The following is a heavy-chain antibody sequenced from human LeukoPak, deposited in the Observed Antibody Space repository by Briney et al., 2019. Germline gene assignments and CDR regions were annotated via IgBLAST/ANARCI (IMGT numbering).Heavy chain of an antibody. D-gene: IGHD3-10*01. CDR3: ARNIWFGESADAFDI. CDR2: FIPIFGTA. CDR1: GGTFSSYA. J-gene: IGHJ3*02. V-gene: IGHV1-69*06. Sequence: APVKVSCKASGGTFSSYAISWVRQAPGQGLEWMGGFIPIFGTANYAQKFQGRVTITADKSTSTAYMELSRLTSDDTAVYYCARNIWFGESADAFDIWGQGTMVTVSS.